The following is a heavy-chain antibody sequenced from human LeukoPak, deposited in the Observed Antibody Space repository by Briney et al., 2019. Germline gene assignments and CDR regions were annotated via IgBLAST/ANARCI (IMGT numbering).Heavy chain of an antibody. CDR1: GGSISSGTYY. V-gene: IGHV4-39*07. CDR2: IYHSGST. D-gene: IGHD1-14*01. Sequence: SEALSLTCTVSGGSISSGTYYWAWIRQPPGKGLEWIGTIYHSGSTYYNPSLKSRVTISVDTSKNQFSLNLTSLTAADTAVYYCARDRKYYYHMDVWGKGTTVTVSS. J-gene: IGHJ6*03. CDR3: ARDRKYYYHMDV.